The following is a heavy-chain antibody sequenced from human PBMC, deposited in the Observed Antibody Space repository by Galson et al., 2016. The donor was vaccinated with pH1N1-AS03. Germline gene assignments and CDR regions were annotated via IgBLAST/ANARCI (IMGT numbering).Heavy chain of an antibody. CDR3: ARGRGSYGMDV. D-gene: IGHD1-26*01. Sequence: SVKVSCKASGYTFISYVMHWVRQAPGQRLEWMGWINAGNGNTTYSQSFQGRVTITRDTSASIAYMELSSLRSEDTAVYYCARGRGSYGMDVWGQGTTVTVSS. V-gene: IGHV1-3*01. J-gene: IGHJ6*02. CDR1: GYTFISYV. CDR2: INAGNGNT.